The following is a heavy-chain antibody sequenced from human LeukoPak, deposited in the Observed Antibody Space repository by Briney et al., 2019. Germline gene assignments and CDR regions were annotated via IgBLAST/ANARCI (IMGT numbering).Heavy chain of an antibody. D-gene: IGHD3-10*01. CDR2: IISRGSTI. CDR3: ASPRVWFGELGDWFDP. J-gene: IGHJ5*02. V-gene: IGHV3-48*03. Sequence: GSLSLSWAAPGFPFSSYEMNWVRQAPGKGLEWVSYIISRGSTIYYADSVKGRFTISRDNAKNSLYLQMNSLRAEDTAVYYCASPRVWFGELGDWFDPWGQGTLVTVSS. CDR1: GFPFSSYE.